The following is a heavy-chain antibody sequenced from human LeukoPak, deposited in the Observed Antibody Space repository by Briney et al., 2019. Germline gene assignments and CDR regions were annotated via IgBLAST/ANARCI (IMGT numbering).Heavy chain of an antibody. D-gene: IGHD3-9*01. CDR1: GFTFSSYA. CDR3: AVGGDIWTGRPYYWYFDL. CDR2: ISGSGGST. J-gene: IGHJ2*01. V-gene: IGHV3-23*01. Sequence: GGSLRLSCAASGFTFSSYAMSWVRQAPGKGLEWVSAISGSGGSTYYADSVKGRFTISRDNSKNTLYLQMNSLRAEDTAVYYCAVGGDIWTGRPYYWYFDLWGRGTLVTVSS.